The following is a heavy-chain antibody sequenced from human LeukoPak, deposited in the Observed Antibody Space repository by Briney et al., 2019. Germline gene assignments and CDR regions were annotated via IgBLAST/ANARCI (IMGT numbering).Heavy chain of an antibody. CDR1: GFTFINYA. D-gene: IGHD3-16*01. J-gene: IGHJ5*02. CDR3: AKALSRSGPAYGA. Sequence: GGSLRLSCAASGFTFINYAMAWVRQAPGKGLEWVSAISGGGGSTYYADSVKGRFTISRDNSKNTLYLQMNSLRAEDTAVYYCAKALSRSGPAYGAWGQGTLVTVSS. CDR2: ISGGGGST. V-gene: IGHV3-23*01.